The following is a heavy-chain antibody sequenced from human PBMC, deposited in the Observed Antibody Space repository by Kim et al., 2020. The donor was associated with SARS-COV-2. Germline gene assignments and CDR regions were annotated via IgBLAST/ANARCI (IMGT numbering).Heavy chain of an antibody. J-gene: IGHJ4*02. V-gene: IGHV1-24*01. CDR1: GFLLSDLS. CDR2: FIPEDGET. D-gene: IGHD1-1*01. CDR3: ATIETQFLAWPPAAGGWK. Sequence: ASVKVSCKVSGFLLSDLSLHWVRQAPGKGLEWMGGFIPEDGETVYAQKFQGRVKMTEDTRIDTAYMELSSLASEDTAVYYCATIETQFLAWPPAAGGWKWGQGTMVTVS.